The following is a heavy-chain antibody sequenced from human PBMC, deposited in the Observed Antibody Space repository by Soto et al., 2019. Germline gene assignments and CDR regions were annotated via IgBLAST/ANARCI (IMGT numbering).Heavy chain of an antibody. J-gene: IGHJ4*02. Sequence: GGSLRLSCAASGFTFDDYTMHWVRQAPGKGLEWVSLISWDGGSTYYADSVKGRFTISRDNSKNSLYLQMNSLRTEETALYYCAKDTGYLPAAIRTYYFDYWGQGTLVTVSS. CDR2: ISWDGGST. CDR1: GFTFDDYT. CDR3: AKDTGYLPAAIRTYYFDY. V-gene: IGHV3-43*01. D-gene: IGHD2-2*01.